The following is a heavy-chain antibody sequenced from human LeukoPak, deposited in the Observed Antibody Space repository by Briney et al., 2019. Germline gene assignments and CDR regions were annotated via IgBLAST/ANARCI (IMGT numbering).Heavy chain of an antibody. Sequence: GGSLRLSCAASGFTFSSYGMHWVRQAPGKGLEWVAVISYDGSNKYYADSVKGRFTISRDNSKNTLYLQMNSLRAEDTAVYYCAKVPDSSGPGFDYWGQGTLVTVSS. D-gene: IGHD3-22*01. CDR1: GFTFSSYG. V-gene: IGHV3-30*18. CDR3: AKVPDSSGPGFDY. J-gene: IGHJ4*02. CDR2: ISYDGSNK.